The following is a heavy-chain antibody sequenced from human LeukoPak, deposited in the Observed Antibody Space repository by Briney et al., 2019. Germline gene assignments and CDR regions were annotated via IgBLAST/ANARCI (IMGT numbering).Heavy chain of an antibody. CDR3: AKVRSKFNLNRNYYGMDV. J-gene: IGHJ6*02. CDR2: IWSNGRNK. CDR1: GFTFSNYG. Sequence: GGSLRLSCAASGFTFSNYGMHWVRQAPGKGLEWVAVIWSNGRNKYYADSVKGRFTISRDNSKNTLYLQMNSLRAEDTAVYYCAKVRSKFNLNRNYYGMDVWGQGTTVTVSS. D-gene: IGHD4-17*01. V-gene: IGHV3-30*02.